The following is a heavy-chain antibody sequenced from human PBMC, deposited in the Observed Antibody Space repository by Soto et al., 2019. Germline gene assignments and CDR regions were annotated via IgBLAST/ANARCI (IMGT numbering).Heavy chain of an antibody. CDR2: IIPIFGTA. CDR3: ARERDRGASSYLSAGSYFDY. V-gene: IGHV1-69*13. J-gene: IGHJ4*02. CDR1: GGTFSSYA. Sequence: SVKVSCKASGGTFSSYAISWVRQAPGQGLEWMGGIIPIFGTANYARKFQGRVTITADESTSTAYMELSSLRSEDTAVYYCARERDRGASSYLSAGSYFDYWGQGTLVTVSS. D-gene: IGHD3-16*02.